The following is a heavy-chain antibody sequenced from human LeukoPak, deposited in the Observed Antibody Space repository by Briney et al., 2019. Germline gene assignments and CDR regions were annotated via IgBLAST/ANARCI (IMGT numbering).Heavy chain of an antibody. J-gene: IGHJ5*02. V-gene: IGHV3-23*01. Sequence: AGGSLRLSCAASGFTFSSYAMSWVRQAPGKGLEWVSAISGSGGSTYYADSVKGRFTISRDNSKNTLYPQMNSLRAEDTAVYYCAKEPIVQKTTNWFDPWGQGTLVTVSS. D-gene: IGHD2-8*01. CDR1: GFTFSSYA. CDR2: ISGSGGST. CDR3: AKEPIVQKTTNWFDP.